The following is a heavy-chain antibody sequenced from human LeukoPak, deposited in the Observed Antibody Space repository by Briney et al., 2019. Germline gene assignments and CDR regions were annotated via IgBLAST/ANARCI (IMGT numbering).Heavy chain of an antibody. V-gene: IGHV3-23*01. Sequence: GGSLRLSCAASGFTFSSYAMSWVRQAPGKGLEWVSAISGSGGSTYYADSVKGRFTISRDNSKNTLYLQMNSLRAEDTAVYYCAKDTIAYCGGDCYSLPDYWGQGTLVTVSS. CDR3: AKDTIAYCGGDCYSLPDY. CDR2: ISGSGGST. J-gene: IGHJ4*02. D-gene: IGHD2-21*02. CDR1: GFTFSSYA.